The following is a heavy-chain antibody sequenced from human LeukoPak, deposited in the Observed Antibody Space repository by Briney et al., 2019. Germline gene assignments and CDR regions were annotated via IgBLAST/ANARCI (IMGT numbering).Heavy chain of an antibody. CDR2: IYYRGST. D-gene: IGHD3-3*01. Sequence: SETLPLTCTVSGGSISSYYWSWIRQPPGKGLEWIGYIYYRGSTNYNPSLESRVTISVDTSKNQFSLKLRSVTAADTAVYYCARARSDFWSGYHYYYYMDVWGKGTTVTVSS. J-gene: IGHJ6*03. CDR3: ARARSDFWSGYHYYYYMDV. V-gene: IGHV4-59*01. CDR1: GGSISSYY.